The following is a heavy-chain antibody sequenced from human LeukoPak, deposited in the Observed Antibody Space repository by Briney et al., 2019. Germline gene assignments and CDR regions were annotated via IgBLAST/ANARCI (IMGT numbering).Heavy chain of an antibody. CDR3: ARDIAMVRGVPAYFDY. D-gene: IGHD3-10*01. V-gene: IGHV3-48*04. Sequence: PGGSLRLSCAASGFTFSSYSMNWVRQAPGKGLEWVSYISSSSSTIYYADSVKGRFTISRDNAKNSLYLQMNSLRAEDTAVYYCARDIAMVRGVPAYFDYWGQGTLVTVSS. CDR2: ISSSSSTI. CDR1: GFTFSSYS. J-gene: IGHJ4*02.